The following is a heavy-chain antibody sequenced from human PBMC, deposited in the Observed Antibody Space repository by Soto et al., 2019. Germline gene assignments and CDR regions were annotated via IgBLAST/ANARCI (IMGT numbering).Heavy chain of an antibody. J-gene: IGHJ4*02. D-gene: IGHD6-13*01. CDR2: MNPNSDNT. V-gene: IGHV1-8*01. CDR3: AREAAAGLAY. Sequence: QVQLVQSGAEVKKPGASVKVSCKASGYSFTSYDINWVRQATGQGLEWMGWMNPNSDNTAYAQKFQVRVTMTRNNSRSTVYMELSSLRSEDTAVYYCAREAAAGLAYWGQGTLVTVSS. CDR1: GYSFTSYD.